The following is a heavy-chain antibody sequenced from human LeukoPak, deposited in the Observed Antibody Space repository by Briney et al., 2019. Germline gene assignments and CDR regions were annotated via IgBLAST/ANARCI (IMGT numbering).Heavy chain of an antibody. J-gene: IGHJ5*02. CDR2: IIPIFGTA. CDR1: GGTFSSYA. CDR3: ARDIAVAGTVWFDP. D-gene: IGHD6-19*01. Sequence: SVKVSCKASGGTFSSYAISWVRQAPGQGLEWMGGIIPIFGTANYAQKFQGRVTITADESTSIAYMELSSLRSEDTAVYYCARDIAVAGTVWFDPWGQGTLVTVSS. V-gene: IGHV1-69*01.